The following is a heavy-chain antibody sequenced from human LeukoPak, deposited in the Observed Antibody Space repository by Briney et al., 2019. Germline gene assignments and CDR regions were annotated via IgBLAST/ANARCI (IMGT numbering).Heavy chain of an antibody. CDR1: GFTFSSYG. CDR3: ARDRSMSGWYIDL. CDR2: IWYDGSNK. J-gene: IGHJ2*01. D-gene: IGHD2/OR15-2a*01. Sequence: GGSLRLSCAASGFTFSSYGMHWVRRAPGKGLEWVAVIWYDGSNKYYPDSVQGRFTISRDNSKNTLYLQVNSLRAEDTAVYYCARDRSMSGWYIDLWGRGTLVTVSS. V-gene: IGHV3-33*01.